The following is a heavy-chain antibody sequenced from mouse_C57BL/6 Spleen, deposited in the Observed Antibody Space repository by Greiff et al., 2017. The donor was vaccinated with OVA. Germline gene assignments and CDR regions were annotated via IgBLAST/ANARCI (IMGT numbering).Heavy chain of an antibody. CDR3: ARGSIYYGNYYFDY. D-gene: IGHD2-1*01. CDR2: ISYDGSN. CDR1: GYSITSGYY. Sequence: EVKLQESGPGLVKPSQSLSLTCSVTGYSITSGYYWNWIRQFPGNKLEWMGYISYDGSNNYNPSLKNRISITRDTSKNQFFLKLNSVTTEDTATYYGARGSIYYGNYYFDYWGQGTTLTVSS. V-gene: IGHV3-6*01. J-gene: IGHJ2*01.